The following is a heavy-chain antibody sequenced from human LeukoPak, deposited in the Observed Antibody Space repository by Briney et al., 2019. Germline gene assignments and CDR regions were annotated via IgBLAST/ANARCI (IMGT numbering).Heavy chain of an antibody. CDR2: IYYSGST. D-gene: IGHD6-13*01. V-gene: IGHV4-59*01. J-gene: IGHJ3*02. Sequence: SETLSLTCTVSGGSISSYYWSWIRQPPGKGLEWIGYIYYSGSTNYNPSLKSRATISVDTSKNQFSLKLSSVTAADTAVYYCARTIAAAGNDAFDIWGQGTMVTVSS. CDR3: ARTIAAAGNDAFDI. CDR1: GGSISSYY.